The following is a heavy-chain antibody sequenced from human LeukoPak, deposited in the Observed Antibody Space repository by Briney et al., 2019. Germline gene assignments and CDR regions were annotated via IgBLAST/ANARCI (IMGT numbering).Heavy chain of an antibody. J-gene: IGHJ4*02. Sequence: SETLSLTCTVSGGSISSYYWSWIRQPPGKGLEWIGYIYYSGSTNYNPSLKSRVTISVDTSKNQFPLKLSSITAADTAVYYCARHVKVGIAAAGEPFFDYWGQGTLVTVSS. D-gene: IGHD6-13*01. CDR3: ARHVKVGIAAAGEPFFDY. CDR1: GGSISSYY. CDR2: IYYSGST. V-gene: IGHV4-59*08.